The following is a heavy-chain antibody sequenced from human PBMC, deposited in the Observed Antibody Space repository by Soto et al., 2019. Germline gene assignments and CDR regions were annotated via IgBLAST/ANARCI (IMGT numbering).Heavy chain of an antibody. CDR1: GFTLTKAS. D-gene: IGHD3-10*01. Sequence: GGSLRLSCAASGFTLTKASMSWVRQAPGKGLEWVGHIKSNADGGATDYAAPVKGRFTVSRDDSRNTLYLQLNSLKTEDTAVHYCTTAPFSFITLPGTSFLIGMDVWGQGTTVTVSS. CDR3: TTAPFSFITLPGTSFLIGMDV. J-gene: IGHJ6*02. CDR2: IKSNADGGAT. V-gene: IGHV3-15*01.